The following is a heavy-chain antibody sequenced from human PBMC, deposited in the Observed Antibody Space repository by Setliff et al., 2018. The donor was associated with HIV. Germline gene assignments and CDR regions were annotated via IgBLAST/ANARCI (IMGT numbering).Heavy chain of an antibody. CDR1: GFSFSDAW. Sequence: GSLRLSCAASGFSFSDAWMKWVRQAPGKGLEWIGYISHTGSTNFNPSLKSRVSMSVDLSKNQFSLHLVSVTAADTAVYFCARVHLYDATAYYSSFESWGPGILVTVSS. V-gene: IGHV4-59*01. CDR2: ISHTGST. J-gene: IGHJ4*02. CDR3: ARVHLYDATAYYSSFES. D-gene: IGHD2-21*01.